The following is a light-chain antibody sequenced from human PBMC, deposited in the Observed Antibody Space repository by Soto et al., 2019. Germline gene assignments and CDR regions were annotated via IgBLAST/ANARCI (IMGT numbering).Light chain of an antibody. J-gene: IGLJ1*01. V-gene: IGLV2-14*01. CDR2: DVS. CDR1: SSDVGGYNS. Sequence: HSALTQPASVSGSPGQSITISCTGTSSDVGGYNSVSWYQQHPGKAPKVIIYDVSNRPSGVSNRFSGSKSGNTASLTISGLQAEDEADYYCSSFTSSISDVFGTGTKLTVL. CDR3: SSFTSSISDV.